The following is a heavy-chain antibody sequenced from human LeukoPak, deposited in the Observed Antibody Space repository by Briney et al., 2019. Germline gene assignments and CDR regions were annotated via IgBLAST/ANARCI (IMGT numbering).Heavy chain of an antibody. V-gene: IGHV4-39*01. CDR2: MYYSGSS. CDR3: ARQDYYDCIGYFDN. CDR1: GGSISSSSYY. D-gene: IGHD3-22*01. Sequence: SEALSLTCTVSGGSISSSSYYWAWIRQPPGKGLQWLGSMYYSGSSYYNPSLKSRVTMSVDTSKNQFSLNLSSVTAADTAVYYCARQDYYDCIGYFDNWGQGILVTVSS. J-gene: IGHJ4*02.